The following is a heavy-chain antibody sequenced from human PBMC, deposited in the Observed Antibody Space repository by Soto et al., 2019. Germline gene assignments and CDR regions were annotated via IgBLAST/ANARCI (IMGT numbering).Heavy chain of an antibody. J-gene: IGHJ4*02. CDR1: GGSFSGYY. V-gene: IGHV4-34*01. CDR2: INHSGST. D-gene: IGHD6-13*01. CDR3: ARALGSSSWFDY. Sequence: SETLSLTCAVYGGSFSGYYWSWIRQPPGKGLEWIGEINHSGSTNYNPSLKSRVTISVDTSKNQFSLKLSSVTAADTAVYYCARALGSSSWFDYWGQGXLVTVYS.